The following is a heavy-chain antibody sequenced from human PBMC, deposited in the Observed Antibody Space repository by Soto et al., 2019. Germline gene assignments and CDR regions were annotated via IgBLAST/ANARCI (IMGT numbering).Heavy chain of an antibody. CDR3: TTVLVPAAIRGYYYYYGMDV. D-gene: IGHD2-2*02. V-gene: IGHV3-15*07. CDR2: IKSKTDGGTT. J-gene: IGHJ6*02. CDR1: GFTFSNAW. Sequence: GGSLRLSCAASGFTFSNAWMDWVRQAPGKGLEWVGRIKSKTDGGTTDYAAPVKGRFTISRDDSKNTLYLQMNSLKTEDTAVYYCTTVLVPAAIRGYYYYYGMDVWGQGTTVTVSS.